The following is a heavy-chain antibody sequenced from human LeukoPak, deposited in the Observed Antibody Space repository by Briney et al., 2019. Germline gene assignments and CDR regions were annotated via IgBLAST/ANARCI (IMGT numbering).Heavy chain of an antibody. CDR2: IVVGSGNP. V-gene: IGHV1-58*02. CDR1: GFTLTSST. D-gene: IGHD3-3*01. CDR3: AVGDLVDY. J-gene: IGHJ4*02. Sequence: GASVKVSCKVSGFTLTSSTIQWVRQARGQRLEWIGWIVVGSGNPNYAQKFQERVIFTRDLSTTTVYMELSSLRSEDTAVYYCAVGDLVDYWGQGTLVTVSS.